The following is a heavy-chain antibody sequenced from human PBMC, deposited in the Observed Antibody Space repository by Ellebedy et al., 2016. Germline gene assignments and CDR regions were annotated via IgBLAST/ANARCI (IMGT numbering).Heavy chain of an antibody. CDR2: IKLDGSET. D-gene: IGHD5-18*01. CDR3: TRGVYTYGY. V-gene: IGHV3-7*01. J-gene: IGHJ4*02. CDR1: GFTFSSYW. Sequence: GGSLRLFCAASGFTFSSYWMSWVRQAPGKGLEWVANIKLDGSETYYVDSVKGRFTISRDNAKNSLYLQMNSLRAEDTAVYYCTRGVYTYGYWGQGTLVTVSS.